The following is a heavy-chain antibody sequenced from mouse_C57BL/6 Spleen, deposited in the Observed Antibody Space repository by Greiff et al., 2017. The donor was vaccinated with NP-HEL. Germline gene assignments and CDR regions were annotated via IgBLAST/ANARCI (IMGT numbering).Heavy chain of an antibody. CDR2: INPSSGYT. Sequence: VQLQESGAELAKPGASVKLSCKASGYTFTSYWMHWVKQRPGQGLEWIGYINPSSGYTKYNQKFKDKATLTADKSSSTAYMQLSSLTYEDSAVYYCARQYYGSSYDSYYFDYWGKGTTLTVSS. CDR1: GYTFTSYW. CDR3: ARQYYGSSYDSYYFDY. J-gene: IGHJ2*01. V-gene: IGHV1-7*01. D-gene: IGHD1-1*01.